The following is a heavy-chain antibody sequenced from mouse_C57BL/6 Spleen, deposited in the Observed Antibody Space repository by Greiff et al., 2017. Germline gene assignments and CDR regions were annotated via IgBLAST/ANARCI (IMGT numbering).Heavy chain of an antibody. J-gene: IGHJ2*01. CDR3: ARYLPYGNYFDY. CDR2: IYPGDGDT. Sequence: VKLMESGPELVKPGASVKISCKASGYAFSSSWMNWVKQRPGKGLEWIGRIYPGDGDTNYNGKFKGKDTLTADKSSSTAYMQLSSLTSEDSAVYFCARYLPYGNYFDYWGQGTTLTVSS. CDR1: GYAFSSSW. V-gene: IGHV1-82*01. D-gene: IGHD2-1*01.